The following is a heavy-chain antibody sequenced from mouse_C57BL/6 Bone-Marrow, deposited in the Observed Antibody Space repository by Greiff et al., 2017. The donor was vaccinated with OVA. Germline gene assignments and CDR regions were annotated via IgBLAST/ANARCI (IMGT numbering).Heavy chain of an antibody. CDR2: INPSNGGT. J-gene: IGHJ4*01. CDR3: ARREEYGSSPYYYAMDY. CDR1: GYTFPRYR. Sequence: QVQLQQTWTELVKPGASVKLSCKASGYTFPRYRMPWVKQRPGQGLEWIGNINPSNGGTNYNEKFKSKATLTVDKSSSTAYMQLSSLTSEDSAVYYCARREEYGSSPYYYAMDYWGQGTSVTVSS. V-gene: IGHV1-53*01. D-gene: IGHD1-1*01.